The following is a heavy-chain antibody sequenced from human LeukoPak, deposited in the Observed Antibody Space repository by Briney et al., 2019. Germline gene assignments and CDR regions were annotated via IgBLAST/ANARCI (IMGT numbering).Heavy chain of an antibody. CDR2: IYHSGST. CDR3: AKSYSSSSNNWFDP. Sequence: ASETLSLTCAVYGGSFSGYYWSWIRQPPGKGLEWIGSIYHSGSTYYNPSLKSRVTISVDTSKNQFSLKLSSVTAADTAVYYCAKSYSSSSNNWFDPWGQGTLVTVSS. J-gene: IGHJ5*02. V-gene: IGHV4-34*01. CDR1: GGSFSGYY. D-gene: IGHD6-6*01.